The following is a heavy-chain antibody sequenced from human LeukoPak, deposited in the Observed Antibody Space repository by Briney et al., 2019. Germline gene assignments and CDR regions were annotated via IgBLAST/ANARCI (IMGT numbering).Heavy chain of an antibody. Sequence: QPGRSLRLSCAASGFTFSSYGMHWVRQAPGKGLEGVAVISYDGSNKYYADSVEGRFTISRDNSKNTLYLQMNSLRAEDTAVYYCAKGGYIAVAYFDYWGQGTLVTVSS. CDR1: GFTFSSYG. CDR2: ISYDGSNK. CDR3: AKGGYIAVAYFDY. D-gene: IGHD6-19*01. J-gene: IGHJ4*02. V-gene: IGHV3-30*18.